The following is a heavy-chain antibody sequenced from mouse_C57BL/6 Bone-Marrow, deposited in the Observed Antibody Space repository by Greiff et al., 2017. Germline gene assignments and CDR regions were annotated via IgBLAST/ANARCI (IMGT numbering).Heavy chain of an antibody. Sequence: QVQLQQPGAELVRPGSSVKLSCKASGYTFTSYWMDWVKQRPGQGLEWIGNIYPSDSETHYNQKFKDKATLTVDKSSSTAYMQLSSLTSEDSAVYCCARYGTGAWFAYWGQGTLVTVSA. D-gene: IGHD4-1*01. V-gene: IGHV1-61*01. CDR3: ARYGTGAWFAY. CDR1: GYTFTSYW. J-gene: IGHJ3*01. CDR2: IYPSDSET.